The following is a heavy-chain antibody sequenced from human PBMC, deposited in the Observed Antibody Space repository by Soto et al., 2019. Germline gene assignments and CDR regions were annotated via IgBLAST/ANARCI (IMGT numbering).Heavy chain of an antibody. CDR2: IIPIFGTA. CDR1: GGTFSSYA. Sequence: GASVKVSCKASGGTFSSYAISWVRQAPGQGLEWMGGIIPIFGTANYAQKFQGRVTITADESTSTAYMELSSLRSEDTAVYYCARELDTVMVTRRYYYGIDVWGQGTTGTLSS. J-gene: IGHJ6*02. CDR3: ARELDTVMVTRRYYYGIDV. V-gene: IGHV1-69*13. D-gene: IGHD5-18*01.